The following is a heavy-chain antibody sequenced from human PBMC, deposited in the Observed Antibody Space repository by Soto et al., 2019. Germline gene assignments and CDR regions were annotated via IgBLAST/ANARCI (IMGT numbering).Heavy chain of an antibody. CDR2: ISDSGHTI. CDR3: ARIGAGGWDIPFDV. J-gene: IGHJ4*02. D-gene: IGHD6-19*01. CDR1: GFTFNSYE. Sequence: EVQLVESGGRLVQPGGSLRLSCAASGFTFNSYEMTWVRQAPGKGLEWISYISDSGHTIHYADSVKGRFTISRDSADNSLYLQMESLRAEDTAVYYCARIGAGGWDIPFDVWGQGTLVTVSS. V-gene: IGHV3-48*03.